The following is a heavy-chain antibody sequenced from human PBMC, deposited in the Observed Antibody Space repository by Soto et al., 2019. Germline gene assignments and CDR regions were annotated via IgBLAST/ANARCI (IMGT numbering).Heavy chain of an antibody. CDR1: GFTVSSNY. V-gene: IGHV3-66*01. D-gene: IGHD3-3*01. CDR3: AIGSSSSDFWDRRYYYYGMDV. Sequence: PGGSLRLSCAASGFTVSSNYMSLVRQAQGKGLEWVSVIYSGGSTYYADSVKGRFTISRDNSKNTLYLQMNSLRAEDTAVYYCAIGSSSSDFWDRRYYYYGMDVWGQGTTVTVSS. CDR2: IYSGGST. J-gene: IGHJ6*02.